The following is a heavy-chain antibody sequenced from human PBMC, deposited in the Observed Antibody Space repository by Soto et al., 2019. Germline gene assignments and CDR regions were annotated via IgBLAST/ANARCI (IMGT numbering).Heavy chain of an antibody. V-gene: IGHV4-30-4*01. CDR3: ARVTVTVVTPGCDS. CDR2: IYYSGST. CDR1: GGSISSGDYY. J-gene: IGHJ4*02. Sequence: QAQLQESGPGLVKPSQTLSLTCTVSGGSISSGDYYWSWIRQPPGKGLEWIGYIYYSGSTYYNPILKSLCIVSVDTCTNQFSLKLSSVTAADTAVYYCARVTVTVVTPGCDSWGQGTLLTVSS. D-gene: IGHD2-21*02.